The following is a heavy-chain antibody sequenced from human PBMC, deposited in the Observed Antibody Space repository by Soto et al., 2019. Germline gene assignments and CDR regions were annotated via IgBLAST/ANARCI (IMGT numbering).Heavy chain of an antibody. CDR3: ARDYSSSSGGMDV. D-gene: IGHD6-13*01. V-gene: IGHV3-21*01. Sequence: EVQLVESGGGLVKPGGSLRLSCAASGFTFSSYSMNWVRQAPGKGLEWVSSISSSSSYIYYAESVKGRFTISRDNAKNSLYLQMNSLRAEDTAVYYCARDYSSSSGGMDVWGQGTTVTVSS. CDR2: ISSSSSYI. J-gene: IGHJ6*02. CDR1: GFTFSSYS.